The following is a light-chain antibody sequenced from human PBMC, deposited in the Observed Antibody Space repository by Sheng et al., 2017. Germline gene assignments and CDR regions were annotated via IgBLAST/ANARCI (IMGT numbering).Light chain of an antibody. J-gene: IGLJ2*01. V-gene: IGLV2-23*02. CDR3: WSYAGRDSLL. CDR2: DVN. CDR1: ISDVGSYNF. Sequence: QSALTQPASVSGSPGQSITISCTGTISDVGSYNFVSWYQQHPGKAPKLILYDVNKRPSGVSNRFSGSKSGTAASLTISGLQAEDEADYYCWSYAGRDSLLFGGGTTVTVL.